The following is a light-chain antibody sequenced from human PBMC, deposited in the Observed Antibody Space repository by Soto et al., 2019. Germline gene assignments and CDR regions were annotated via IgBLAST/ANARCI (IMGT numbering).Light chain of an antibody. V-gene: IGLV1-40*01. CDR2: GNS. J-gene: IGLJ3*02. Sequence: QSVLTQPPSVSGAQGQRVTISCTGSSSNIGAGYDVHWYQQLPGTAPKLLIYGNSNRPSGVPDRFSGSKSGTSASLAITGLQAEDEADYYCQSYDSSLSGWVFGGGTHLTVL. CDR1: SSNIGAGYD. CDR3: QSYDSSLSGWV.